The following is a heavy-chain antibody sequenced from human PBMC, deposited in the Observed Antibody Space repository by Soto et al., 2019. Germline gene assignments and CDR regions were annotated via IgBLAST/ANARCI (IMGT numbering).Heavy chain of an antibody. V-gene: IGHV4-31*03. CDR3: ARGNSYGFVNWFDP. Sequence: PSETLSLTCTVSGDSISSADHYWSWIRQHPGKGLEWIGYIYYGGSTYYNPSLKSRVFISVDTSKNQFSLHLTSVTATDTAVYYCARGNSYGFVNWFDPWGQGTLVTVS. J-gene: IGHJ5*02. D-gene: IGHD3-3*01. CDR1: GDSISSADHY. CDR2: IYYGGST.